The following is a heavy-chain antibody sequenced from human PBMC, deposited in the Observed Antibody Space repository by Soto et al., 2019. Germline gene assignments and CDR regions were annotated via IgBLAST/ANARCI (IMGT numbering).Heavy chain of an antibody. D-gene: IGHD3-10*01. CDR1: GYSFTSYW. J-gene: IGHJ6*02. V-gene: IGHV5-51*01. CDR2: IYPGDSDT. Sequence: GESLKISCKGSGYSFTSYWIGWVRQMPGKGLEWMGIIYPGDSDTRYSPSFQGQVTISADKSISTAYLQWSSLKASDTAKYYCARSSGTGGYYYYYYGMDVWGQGTTVTVSS. CDR3: ARSSGTGGYYYYYYGMDV.